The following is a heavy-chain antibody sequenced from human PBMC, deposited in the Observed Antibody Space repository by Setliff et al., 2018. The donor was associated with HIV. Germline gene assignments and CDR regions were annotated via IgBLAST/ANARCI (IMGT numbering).Heavy chain of an antibody. CDR3: VRHNPTMVTDGYDI. D-gene: IGHD2-21*02. Sequence: PSETLSLTCTVSGGSTTSSTYYWGWTRQPPGRGLEWIGSVSYSGRTYYNPSLKSRVTISIDTSKNQFSLNLSSVTAADTAVYYCVRHNPTMVTDGYDIWGQGTKVTVSS. CDR1: GGSTTSSTYY. V-gene: IGHV4-39*01. CDR2: VSYSGRT. J-gene: IGHJ3*02.